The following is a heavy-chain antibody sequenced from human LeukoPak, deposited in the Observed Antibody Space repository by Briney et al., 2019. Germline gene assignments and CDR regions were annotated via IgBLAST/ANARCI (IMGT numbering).Heavy chain of an antibody. J-gene: IGHJ4*02. Sequence: PSETLSLTCTVSGGSISSSSYYWGWIRQPPGKGLEWIGSIYYSGSTYYNPSLKSRVTISVDTSKNQFSLKLSSVTAEDTAVYYCARAVSAVTRNFDYWGQGTLVTVSS. CDR1: GGSISSSSYY. CDR3: ARAVSAVTRNFDY. V-gene: IGHV4-39*07. CDR2: IYYSGST. D-gene: IGHD4-17*01.